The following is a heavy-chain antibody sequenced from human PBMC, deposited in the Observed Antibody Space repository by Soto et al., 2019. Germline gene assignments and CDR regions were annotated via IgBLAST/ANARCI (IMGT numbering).Heavy chain of an antibody. CDR1: GFIFSGSA. V-gene: IGHV3-73*02. Sequence: VQLVESGGGLVQPGGSLRLSCAASGFIFSGSAMHWVRQASGKGLEWVGRIRSKANNYATVYAASVTGRFTISRDDSKNTAYLQMTSLKTEDTAVYYCARLWSEREPNFDRWGQGTLVTVSS. J-gene: IGHJ4*02. CDR3: ARLWSEREPNFDR. D-gene: IGHD1-26*01. CDR2: IRSKANNYAT.